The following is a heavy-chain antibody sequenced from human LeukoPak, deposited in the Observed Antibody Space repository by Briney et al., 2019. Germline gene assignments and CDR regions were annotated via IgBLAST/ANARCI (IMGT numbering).Heavy chain of an antibody. CDR2: INPSGGST. D-gene: IGHD1-26*01. J-gene: IGHJ4*02. V-gene: IGHV1-46*01. CDR1: GYTFTSYY. CDR3: ATALIVGATDTFDY. Sequence: ASVKVSCKASGYTFTSYYMHWVRQAPGQGLEWMGIINPSGGSTSYAQKFQGRVTMTEDTSTDTAYMELSSLRSEDTAVYYCATALIVGATDTFDYWGQGTLVTVSS.